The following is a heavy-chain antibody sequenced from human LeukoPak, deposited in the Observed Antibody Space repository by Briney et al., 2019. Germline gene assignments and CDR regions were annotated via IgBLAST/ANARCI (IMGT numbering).Heavy chain of an antibody. D-gene: IGHD5-18*01. CDR1: GFSFSSYN. Sequence: GGSLRLSCEASGFSFSSYNMDWVRQTPGKGLEWISSITTSSTYTFYADSVKGRFTISRDNARNSLYLQMNTLRAEDTAVYYCAKASRFGYSYGPREYFYYMDVWGKGTTVTISS. CDR3: AKASRFGYSYGPREYFYYMDV. V-gene: IGHV3-21*04. CDR2: ITTSSTYT. J-gene: IGHJ6*03.